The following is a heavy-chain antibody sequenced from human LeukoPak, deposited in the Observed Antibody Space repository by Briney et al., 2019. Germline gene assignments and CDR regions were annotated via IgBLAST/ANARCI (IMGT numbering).Heavy chain of an antibody. Sequence: GGSLRLSCAASGFTFGDHYMSWIRQAPGKGLEWVSYISSSGSTIYYADSVKGRFTISRDNAKNSLYLQMNSLRAEDTAVYYCAKGWSGLYCSGGSCYFDYWGQGTLVTVSS. D-gene: IGHD2-15*01. CDR3: AKGWSGLYCSGGSCYFDY. J-gene: IGHJ4*02. CDR1: GFTFGDHY. V-gene: IGHV3-11*01. CDR2: ISSSGSTI.